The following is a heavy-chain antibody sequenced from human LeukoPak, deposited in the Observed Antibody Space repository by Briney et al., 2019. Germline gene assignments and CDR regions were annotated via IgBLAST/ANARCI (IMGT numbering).Heavy chain of an antibody. CDR2: IHHRAGA. V-gene: IGHV4-34*01. Sequence: SETQSLTCAVYGGSFTDYYWSWIRHLPGKGLEWIGEIHHRAGANYNPSLWGRVTISADTSKNQFSLHLTSVTAADTATFYCARGPVRDDGLTGISYYFGLDVWGHGTTVTVFS. J-gene: IGHJ6*02. CDR3: ARGPVRDDGLTGISYYFGLDV. CDR1: GGSFTDYY. D-gene: IGHD2-21*02.